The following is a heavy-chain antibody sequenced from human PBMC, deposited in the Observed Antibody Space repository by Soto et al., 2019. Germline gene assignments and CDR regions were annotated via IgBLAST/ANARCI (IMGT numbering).Heavy chain of an antibody. D-gene: IGHD2-2*01. V-gene: IGHV1-69*13. Sequence: ASVKVSCKASGGTFSSYAISWVRQAPGQGLEWMGGIIPIFGTANYAQKFQGRVTITADESTSTAYMELSSLRAEDTAVYYCAKDLGYCSSTSCVNFDYWGQGTLVTVSS. CDR1: GGTFSSYA. CDR2: IIPIFGTA. CDR3: AKDLGYCSSTSCVNFDY. J-gene: IGHJ4*02.